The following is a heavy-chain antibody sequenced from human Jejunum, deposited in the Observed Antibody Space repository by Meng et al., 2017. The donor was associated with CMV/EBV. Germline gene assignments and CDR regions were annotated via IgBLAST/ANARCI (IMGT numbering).Heavy chain of an antibody. D-gene: IGHD2-15*01. J-gene: IGHJ3*02. CDR3: ASSMQFDMDAFDM. Sequence: SGFTFSSYWMHWARQVPGKGLVWVARIDSDGSTTSYADSVKGRFTISRDNAKNTLYLEMNSLRVGDTAVYYCASSMQFDMDAFDMWGQGTRVTVSS. V-gene: IGHV3-74*01. CDR1: GFTFSSYW. CDR2: IDSDGSTT.